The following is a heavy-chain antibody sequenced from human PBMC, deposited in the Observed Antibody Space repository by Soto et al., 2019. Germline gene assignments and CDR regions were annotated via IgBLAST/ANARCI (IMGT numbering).Heavy chain of an antibody. D-gene: IGHD3-16*01. J-gene: IGHJ6*03. CDR2: IYYSGST. CDR3: ARVTVGQLGIYYYYYMDV. CDR1: GGSISSYY. Sequence: SETLSLTCTVSGGSISSYYWSWIRQPPGKGLEWIGYIYYSGSTNYNPSLKSRVTISVDTSKNQFSLKLSSVTAADTAVYYCARVTVGQLGIYYYYYMDVRGKGTTVTVSS. V-gene: IGHV4-59*01.